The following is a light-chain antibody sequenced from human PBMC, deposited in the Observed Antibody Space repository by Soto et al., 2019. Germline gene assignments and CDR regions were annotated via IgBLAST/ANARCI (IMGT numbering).Light chain of an antibody. Sequence: IVLTPSPGTLSLSPGERAPLSCRASQSVSNNYLAWYQQKPGQAPRLLIYGASNRATGIPDRFSGSGSGTDFTLTISRLEPEDFAVYYCQQYGSSGTFGQGTKVDI. CDR3: QQYGSSGT. J-gene: IGKJ1*01. V-gene: IGKV3-20*01. CDR2: GAS. CDR1: QSVSNNY.